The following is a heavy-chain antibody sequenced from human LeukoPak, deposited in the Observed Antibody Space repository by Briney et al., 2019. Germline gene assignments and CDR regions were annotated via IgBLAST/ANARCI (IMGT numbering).Heavy chain of an antibody. Sequence: GGSLRLSCAASGFTFSSYAMSWVRQAPGKGLEWVSAISGSGGSTYYADSVKGRFTISRDNSKNTLYLQMNSLRAKDTAVYYCAKASIVGVMGDDYWGQGTLVTVSS. CDR2: ISGSGGST. D-gene: IGHD1-26*01. J-gene: IGHJ4*02. V-gene: IGHV3-23*01. CDR3: AKASIVGVMGDDY. CDR1: GFTFSSYA.